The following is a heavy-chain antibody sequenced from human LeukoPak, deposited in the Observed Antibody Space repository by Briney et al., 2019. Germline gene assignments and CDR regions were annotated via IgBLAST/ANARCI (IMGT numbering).Heavy chain of an antibody. Sequence: PSETLSLTCTVSGASISSYYWGWIRQPPGKGLEWIGSIYYSGSTYYNPSLKSRVTTSVDTSKNQFSLKLSSVTAADTAVYYCARLNGGGFDYWGQGILVTVSS. CDR1: GASISSYY. D-gene: IGHD2-15*01. V-gene: IGHV4-59*01. CDR2: IYYSGST. CDR3: ARLNGGGFDY. J-gene: IGHJ4*02.